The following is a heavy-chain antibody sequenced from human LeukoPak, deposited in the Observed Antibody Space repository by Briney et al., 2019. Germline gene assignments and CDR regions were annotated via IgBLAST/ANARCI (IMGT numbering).Heavy chain of an antibody. V-gene: IGHV3-30-3*01. J-gene: IGHJ4*02. CDR1: GFTFSSYA. D-gene: IGHD2-2*01. CDR2: ISYDGSNK. Sequence: GGSLGLSCAASGFTFSSYAMHWVRQAPGKGLEWVAVISYDGSNKYYADSVKGRFTISRDNSKNTLYLQMNSLRAEDTAVYYCARADCSSTSCYSALYYFDYWGQGTLVTVSS. CDR3: ARADCSSTSCYSALYYFDY.